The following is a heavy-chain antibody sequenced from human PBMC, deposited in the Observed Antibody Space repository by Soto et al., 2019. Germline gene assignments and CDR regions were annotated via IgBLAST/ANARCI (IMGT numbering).Heavy chain of an antibody. CDR1: GFTFTSFA. J-gene: IGHJ6*02. CDR3: AADGGSRVRGVMEFYYYGMDV. D-gene: IGHD3-10*01. V-gene: IGHV1-58*01. Sequence: GASVKVSCKASGFTFTSFAVQWVRQARGQRLEWIGWIVVGSGNTNYAQKFQERVTITRDMSTSTAYMELSSLRSEDTAVYYCAADGGSRVRGVMEFYYYGMDVWGQGTKVTVSS. CDR2: IVVGSGNT.